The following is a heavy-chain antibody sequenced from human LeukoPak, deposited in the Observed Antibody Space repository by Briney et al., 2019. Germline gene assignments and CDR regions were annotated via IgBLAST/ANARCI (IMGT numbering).Heavy chain of an antibody. J-gene: IGHJ4*02. Sequence: GASVKVSCRVSGYTLTELSMHWVRQAPGKGLEWMGGFDPEDGETIYAQKFQGRVTMTEDTSTDTAYMELSSLRSEDTAVYYCATDNFKGRLLWFGELSGWGQGTLVTVSS. CDR2: FDPEDGET. V-gene: IGHV1-24*01. CDR1: GYTLTELS. D-gene: IGHD3-10*01. CDR3: ATDNFKGRLLWFGELSG.